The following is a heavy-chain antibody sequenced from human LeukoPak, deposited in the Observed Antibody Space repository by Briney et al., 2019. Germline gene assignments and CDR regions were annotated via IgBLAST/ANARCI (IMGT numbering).Heavy chain of an antibody. V-gene: IGHV4-39*01. CDR1: GGSISSSSYY. CDR3: ARHKTTGGFDY. D-gene: IGHD1-1*01. J-gene: IGHJ4*02. CDR2: IYYSGST. Sequence: KSSETLSLTCTVSGGSISSSSYYWGWIRQPPGKGLEWIGSIYYSGSTYYNPSLKSRVTISVDTSKNQFSLKLSSVTVADTAVYYCARHKTTGGFDYWGQGTLVTVSS.